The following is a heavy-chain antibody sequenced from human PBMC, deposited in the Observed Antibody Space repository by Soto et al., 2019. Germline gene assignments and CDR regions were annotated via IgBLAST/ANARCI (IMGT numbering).Heavy chain of an antibody. D-gene: IGHD2-15*01. CDR1: GFTFSSYW. CDR2: IKQDGSEK. V-gene: IGHV3-7*01. CDR3: AREGATIVGSWFDP. J-gene: IGHJ5*02. Sequence: EVQLVESGGGLVQPGGSLRLSCAASGFTFSSYWMTWVRQAPGKGLEWVANIKQDGSEKYYVDSVKGRFTISRDNAKNSLYLQMNSLGGDDTAVYYCAREGATIVGSWFDPWGQGILVTVSS.